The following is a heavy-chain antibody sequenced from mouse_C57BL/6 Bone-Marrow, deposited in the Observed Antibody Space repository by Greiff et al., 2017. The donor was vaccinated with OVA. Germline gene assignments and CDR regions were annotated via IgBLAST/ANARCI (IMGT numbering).Heavy chain of an antibody. CDR3: SRERDGSSDDGYFDV. V-gene: IGHV1-55*01. CDR1: GYTFTSYW. Sequence: QVQLQQPGAELVKPGASVKMSCKASGYTFTSYWITWVKQRPGQGLEWIGDIYPGSGSTNYNEKFKSKATLTVDTSSSTAYMQLSSLTSEDAAVYCCSRERDGSSDDGYFDVWGTGTTVTVAS. J-gene: IGHJ1*03. CDR2: IYPGSGST. D-gene: IGHD1-1*01.